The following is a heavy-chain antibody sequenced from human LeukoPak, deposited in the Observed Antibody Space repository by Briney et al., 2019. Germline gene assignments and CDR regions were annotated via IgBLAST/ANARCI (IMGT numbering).Heavy chain of an antibody. CDR1: GFTFSSYA. D-gene: IGHD3-3*01. CDR2: ISGSGGST. Sequence: PGGSLRLSCAASGFTFSSYAMSWVRQAPGKGLEWVSAISGSGGSTYYADSVKGRFTISRDNSKNTLYLQMNSLRAEDTAVYYCAKEGEYYDFWSGYYSVIYYFDYWGQGTLVTVSS. CDR3: AKEGEYYDFWSGYYSVIYYFDY. J-gene: IGHJ4*02. V-gene: IGHV3-23*01.